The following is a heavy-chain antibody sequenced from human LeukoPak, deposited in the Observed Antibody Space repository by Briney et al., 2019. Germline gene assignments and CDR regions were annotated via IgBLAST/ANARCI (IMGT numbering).Heavy chain of an antibody. D-gene: IGHD3-22*01. CDR3: ARGRESSVLYDSSGYYSY. CDR1: GFTFSSYA. CDR2: ISYDGSNK. Sequence: PGGSLRLSCAASGFTFSSYAMHWVRQAPGKGLEWVAVISYDGSNKYYADSVKGRFTISRDNSKNTLYLQMNSLRAEDTAVYYCARGRESSVLYDSSGYYSYWGQGTLVTVSS. V-gene: IGHV3-30-3*01. J-gene: IGHJ4*02.